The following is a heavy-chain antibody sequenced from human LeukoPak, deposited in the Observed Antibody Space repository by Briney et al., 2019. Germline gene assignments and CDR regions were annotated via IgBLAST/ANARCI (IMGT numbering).Heavy chain of an antibody. CDR1: RFTFSSYS. CDR3: ARDLSYSSSWYYFDY. V-gene: IGHV3-21*01. Sequence: GGSLRLSCAASRFTFSSYSMNWVRQAPGKGLEWVSSISSSSSYIYYADSVKGRFTISRDNAKNSLYLQMNSLRAEDTAVYYCARDLSYSSSWYYFDYWGQGTLVTVSS. J-gene: IGHJ4*02. D-gene: IGHD6-13*01. CDR2: ISSSSSYI.